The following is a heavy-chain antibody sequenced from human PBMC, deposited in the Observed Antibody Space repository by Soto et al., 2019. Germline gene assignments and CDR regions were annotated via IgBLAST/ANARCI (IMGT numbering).Heavy chain of an antibody. V-gene: IGHV3-7*01. CDR1: GFTFSSYW. CDR3: ARETPKEWLYSYSPYYYYYMDV. CDR2: IKQDGSEK. Sequence: GGSLRLSCAASGFTFSSYWMSWVRQAPGKGLEWVANIKQDGSEKYYVDSVKGRFTISRDNAKNSLYLQMNSLRAEDTAVYYCARETPKEWLYSYSPYYYYYMDVWGKGTTVTVSS. D-gene: IGHD3-3*01. J-gene: IGHJ6*03.